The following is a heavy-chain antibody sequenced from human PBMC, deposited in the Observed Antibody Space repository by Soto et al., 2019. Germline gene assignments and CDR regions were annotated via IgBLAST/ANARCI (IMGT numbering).Heavy chain of an antibody. J-gene: IGHJ6*02. CDR3: ARGNYHWNFLGIYYYYGMDV. CDR1: GGSFSGYY. V-gene: IGHV4-34*01. CDR2: INHRGST. D-gene: IGHD1-7*01. Sequence: SETLSLTCAVYGGSFSGYYWRWIRHPPGRGLEWMGEINHRGSTNYNPSLKSRVTISVDTSKNQFSLRLSSVTAADTAVYYSARGNYHWNFLGIYYYYGMDVWGQGTTVT.